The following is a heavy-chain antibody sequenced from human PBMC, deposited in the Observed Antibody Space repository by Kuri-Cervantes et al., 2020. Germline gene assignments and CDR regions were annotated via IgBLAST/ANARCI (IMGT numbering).Heavy chain of an antibody. V-gene: IGHV3-53*04. J-gene: IGHJ6*03. CDR3: ARAVQYYYMDV. CDR1: GFTVSSNY. Sequence: GGSLRLSCAASGFTVSSNYMSWVRQAPGKGLEWVSVIYSGGSTYYADSVKGRFTIFRHNSKNTLYLQMNSLRAEDTAVYYCARAVQYYYMDVWGKGTTVTVSS. CDR2: IYSGGST.